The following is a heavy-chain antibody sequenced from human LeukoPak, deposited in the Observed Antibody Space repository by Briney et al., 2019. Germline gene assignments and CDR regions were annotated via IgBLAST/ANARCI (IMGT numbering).Heavy chain of an antibody. Sequence: GGSLRLSCAASGFTFSSYSMNWVRQAPGKGLEWVSYISSSSSTIYYADSVKGRFTISRDNAKNSLYLQMNSLRAEDTAVYYCARTYSGSHPAFDPWGQGTLVTVSS. CDR1: GFTFSSYS. J-gene: IGHJ5*02. CDR2: ISSSSSTI. D-gene: IGHD1-26*01. V-gene: IGHV3-48*01. CDR3: ARTYSGSHPAFDP.